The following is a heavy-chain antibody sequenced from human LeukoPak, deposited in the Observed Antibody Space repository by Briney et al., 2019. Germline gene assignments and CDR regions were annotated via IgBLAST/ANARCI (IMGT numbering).Heavy chain of an antibody. Sequence: GGSLRLSCAASAFTFSDYYMSWIRQAPGKGLEWVSCISSSGSTIYYADSVKGRFTISRDNAKNSLYLQMNSLRAEDTAVYYCARDRGSGSYGFGFDYWGQGTLVTVSS. D-gene: IGHD1-26*01. J-gene: IGHJ4*02. CDR2: ISSSGSTI. CDR1: AFTFSDYY. V-gene: IGHV3-11*04. CDR3: ARDRGSGSYGFGFDY.